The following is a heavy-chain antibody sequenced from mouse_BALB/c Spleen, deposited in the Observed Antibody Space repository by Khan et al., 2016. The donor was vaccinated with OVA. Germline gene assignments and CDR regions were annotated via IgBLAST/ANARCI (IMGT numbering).Heavy chain of an antibody. CDR3: ARHDRYFYAMDY. CDR1: GFSLTSYG. J-gene: IGHJ4*01. D-gene: IGHD2-14*01. V-gene: IGHV2-6-1*01. CDR2: IWSDGST. Sequence: QMQLEESGPGLVAPSQSLSITCTISGFSLTSYGLHWVRQPPGKGLEWLVVIWSDGSTTYNSALKSRLSISKDNSKSQVFLKMNSLQTDDTAMYYCARHDRYFYAMDYWGQGTSVTVSS.